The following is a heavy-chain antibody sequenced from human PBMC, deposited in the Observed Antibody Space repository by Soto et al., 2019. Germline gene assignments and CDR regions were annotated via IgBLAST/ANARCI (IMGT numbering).Heavy chain of an antibody. V-gene: IGHV5-51*01. Sequence: GESLKISCKVSGYRISIYWIGWVRQTPGKGLEWMGIIYPGDSDTRYSPTFQGQVTISADKSISTAYLQWSTMQASDTAMYYCVRTIVAGAYSSPDHCEYWGQGTRVTVSS. J-gene: IGHJ4*02. CDR3: VRTIVAGAYSSPDHCEY. CDR1: GYRISIYW. D-gene: IGHD4-4*01. CDR2: IYPGDSDT.